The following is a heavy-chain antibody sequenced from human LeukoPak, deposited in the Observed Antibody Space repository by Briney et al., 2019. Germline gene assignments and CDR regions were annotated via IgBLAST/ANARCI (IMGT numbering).Heavy chain of an antibody. J-gene: IGHJ3*02. CDR3: ARDQTSFDAFDI. V-gene: IGHV3-48*04. CDR2: ISSSGSTI. Sequence: GGTLRLSCAASGFTFSNYGMNWVRQAPGRGLEWVSYISSSGSTIYYADSVKGRFTISRDNAKNSLYLQMNSLRAEDTAVYYCARDQTSFDAFDIWGQGTKVTVSS. D-gene: IGHD2-15*01. CDR1: GFTFSNYG.